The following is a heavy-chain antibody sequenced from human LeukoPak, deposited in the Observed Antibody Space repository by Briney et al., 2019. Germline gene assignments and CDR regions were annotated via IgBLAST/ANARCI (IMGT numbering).Heavy chain of an antibody. CDR1: GYSISSGYY. Sequence: SETLSLTCAVSGYSISSGYYWVWLRQPPGNGLEWIGSIYHSGSTYYNPSLKSRVTISVDTSKNQFSLKLSSVTAADTAVYYCARVRVDTAMVFDYWGQGTLVTVSS. CDR2: IYHSGST. V-gene: IGHV4-38-2*01. CDR3: ARVRVDTAMVFDY. J-gene: IGHJ4*02. D-gene: IGHD5-18*01.